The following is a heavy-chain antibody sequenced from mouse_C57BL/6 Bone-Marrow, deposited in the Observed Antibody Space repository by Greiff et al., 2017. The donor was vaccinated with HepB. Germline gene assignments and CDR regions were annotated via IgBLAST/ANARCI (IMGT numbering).Heavy chain of an antibody. CDR2: IRSKSNNYAT. D-gene: IGHD1-1*01. CDR1: GFSFNTYA. V-gene: IGHV10-1*01. Sequence: EVHLVESGGGLVQPKGSLKLSCAASGFSFNTYAMNWVRQAPGKGLEWVARIRSKSNNYATYYADSVKDRFTISRDDSESMLYLQMNNLKTEDTAMYYCVRGYYGSFAYWGQGTLVTVSA. J-gene: IGHJ3*01. CDR3: VRGYYGSFAY.